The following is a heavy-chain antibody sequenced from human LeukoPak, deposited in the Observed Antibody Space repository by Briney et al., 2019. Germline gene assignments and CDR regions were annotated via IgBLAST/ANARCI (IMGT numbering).Heavy chain of an antibody. CDR2: ISDSGGRT. V-gene: IGHV3-23*01. CDR1: GFTFRNYG. J-gene: IGHJ4*02. D-gene: IGHD3-22*01. Sequence: GRTLRLSCAASGFTFRNYGMSWVRQAPGKGLEWVAGISDSGGRTNYADSVKGRFTISRDNPKNTLYLQMNSLRAEDTAVYFCAKRGVVIRVILVGFHKEAYYFDSWGQGALVTVSS. CDR3: AKRGVVIRVILVGFHKEAYYFDS.